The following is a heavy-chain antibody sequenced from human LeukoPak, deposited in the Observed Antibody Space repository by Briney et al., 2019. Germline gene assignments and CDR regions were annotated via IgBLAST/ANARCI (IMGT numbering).Heavy chain of an antibody. CDR1: GGTFSSYA. J-gene: IGHJ4*02. CDR3: ARLLMVRGDLIEIY. V-gene: IGHV1-69*04. CDR2: IIPILGIA. D-gene: IGHD3-10*01. Sequence: SVKVSCKASGGTFSSYAISWVRQAPGQGLEWMGRIIPILGIANYAQKFQGRVTITADKSTSTAYMELSSLRSEDTAVYYCARLLMVRGDLIEIYWGQGTLVTVSS.